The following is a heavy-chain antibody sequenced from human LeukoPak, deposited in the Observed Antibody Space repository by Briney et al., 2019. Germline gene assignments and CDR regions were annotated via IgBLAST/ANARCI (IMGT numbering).Heavy chain of an antibody. CDR2: IKQDGSEK. V-gene: IGHV3-7*01. CDR3: ARVPVAYYYDSSGYYTAPFDY. CDR1: GFTFSSYW. D-gene: IGHD3-22*01. Sequence: GVSLRLSCAASGFTFSSYWMSWVRQAPGKGLEWVANIKQDGSEKYYVDSVKGRFTISRDNAKNSLHLQMNSLRAEDTAVYYCARVPVAYYYDSSGYYTAPFDYWGQGTLVAVSS. J-gene: IGHJ4*02.